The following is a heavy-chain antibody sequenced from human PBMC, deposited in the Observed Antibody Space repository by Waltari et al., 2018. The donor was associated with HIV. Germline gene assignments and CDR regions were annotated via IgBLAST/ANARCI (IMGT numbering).Heavy chain of an antibody. D-gene: IGHD2-15*01. CDR2: IRYDGNTK. CDR1: DFRSSIPG. V-gene: IGHV3-30*02. Sequence: QGRLVVSGGGVVQPGGSLRLSCPASDFRSSIPGMPCVRQAPGKGLELVTFIRYDGNTKYYADSVKGRFTISRDNSKNTLYLQMSSLRAEDTAVYYCAKELRSGYSYYYYGMDVWGQGTTVTVSS. CDR3: AKELRSGYSYYYYGMDV. J-gene: IGHJ6*02.